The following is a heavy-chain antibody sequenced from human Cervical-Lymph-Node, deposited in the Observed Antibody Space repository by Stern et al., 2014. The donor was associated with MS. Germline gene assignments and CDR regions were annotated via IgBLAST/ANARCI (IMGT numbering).Heavy chain of an antibody. Sequence: QVQLEESGPGLVKPSQTLSLTCAISGDSVSTSTAAWNWIRQSPSRGLEWLGRTYYRPTWYNDYAVSVKSRITINPDTSKNQFSLQLNSVTPEDTAVYYCARDLFYNSGRGVYWYFDLWGRGTLVTVSS. J-gene: IGHJ2*01. V-gene: IGHV6-1*02. CDR1: GDSVSTSTAA. CDR2: TYYRPTWYN. CDR3: ARDLFYNSGRGVYWYFDL. D-gene: IGHD5-12*01.